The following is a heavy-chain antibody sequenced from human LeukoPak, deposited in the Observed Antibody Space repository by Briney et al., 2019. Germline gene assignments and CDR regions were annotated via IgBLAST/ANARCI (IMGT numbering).Heavy chain of an antibody. CDR3: ARDHHYYYYGMDV. V-gene: IGHV3-74*01. Sequence: GGSLRLSCEASGFTFSSYWMHWVRQAPGKGLVWVSRINSDGSSTSYADSVKGRFTISRDNAKNTPYLQMNSLRAEDTAVYYCARDHHYYYYGMDVWGQGTTVTVSS. CDR2: INSDGSST. J-gene: IGHJ6*02. CDR1: GFTFSSYW.